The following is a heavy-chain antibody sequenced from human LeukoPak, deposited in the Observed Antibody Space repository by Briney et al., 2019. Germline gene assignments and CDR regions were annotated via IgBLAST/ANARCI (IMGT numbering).Heavy chain of an antibody. CDR2: IYYSGST. D-gene: IGHD3-10*01. CDR3: ARDGGSGNSSY. J-gene: IGHJ4*02. V-gene: IGHV4-31*03. CDR1: GGSISSGGYY. Sequence: SETLSLTCTVSGGSISSGGYYWSWLRQHPGKGLEWIGYIYYSGSTYYNPSLKSRVTISVDTSKNQFSLKLSSVTAADTAVCYCARDGGSGNSSYWGQGTLVTVSS.